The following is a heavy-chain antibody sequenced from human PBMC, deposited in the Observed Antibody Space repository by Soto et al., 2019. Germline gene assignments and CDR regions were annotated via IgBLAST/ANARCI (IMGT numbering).Heavy chain of an antibody. D-gene: IGHD4-17*01. V-gene: IGHV1-69*01. CDR2: LITIFGTA. J-gene: IGHJ6*02. Sequence: QVQLVQSGAEVKKPGSSVKVSCKASGGTFSSYAISWVRQAPGQGLEWMGGLITIFGTANYAQKFQVRVTITADESTSTAGLELRSLGSEDTAVYYCATPATVTAYVAYYYGMDFWGQGTTVTVSS. CDR3: ATPATVTAYVAYYYGMDF. CDR1: GGTFSSYA.